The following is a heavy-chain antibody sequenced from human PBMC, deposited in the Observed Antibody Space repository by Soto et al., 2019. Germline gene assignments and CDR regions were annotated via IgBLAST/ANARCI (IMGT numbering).Heavy chain of an antibody. V-gene: IGHV3-30*18. D-gene: IGHD6-13*01. CDR2: ISYDGSNK. CDR3: AKEFSSSWSTSGPDY. CDR1: GFTFSSYG. J-gene: IGHJ4*02. Sequence: QVQLVESGGGVVQPGRSLRLSCAASGFTFSSYGMHWVRQAPGKGLEWVAVISYDGSNKYYADSVKGRFTISRDNSKNTRYLQMNSLRAEDRAVYYCAKEFSSSWSTSGPDYWGQGTLVTVSS.